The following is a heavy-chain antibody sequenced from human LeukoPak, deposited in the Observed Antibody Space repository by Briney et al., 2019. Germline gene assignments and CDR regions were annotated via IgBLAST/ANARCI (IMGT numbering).Heavy chain of an antibody. Sequence: GGSLRLSCAASGFTFGIYAMSWVRQAPGKGLEWVAFIRYDGSDKYYADSVKGRFTISRDNSKNTLYLQMNSLRAEDTAVYYCAKGVSYYYYYYMDVWGKGTTVTVSS. CDR3: AKGVSYYYYYYMDV. J-gene: IGHJ6*03. CDR2: IRYDGSDK. CDR1: GFTFGIYA. D-gene: IGHD3-22*01. V-gene: IGHV3-30*02.